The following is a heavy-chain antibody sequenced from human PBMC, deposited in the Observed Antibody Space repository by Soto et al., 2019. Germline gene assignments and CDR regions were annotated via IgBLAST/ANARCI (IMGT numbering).Heavy chain of an antibody. V-gene: IGHV1-18*01. CDR1: GYTFTSYG. Sequence: QVHLVQSGAEVKKPGASVKVSCKCSGYTFTSYGITWVRQAPGQGLEWVGWISAHNGNTDNAQKLQGRVTVTRDTSTSTAYMELRGLRSDDTAVYYCARGRYGDYWGQGALVTVSS. CDR3: ARGRYGDY. CDR2: ISAHNGNT. D-gene: IGHD1-1*01. J-gene: IGHJ4*02.